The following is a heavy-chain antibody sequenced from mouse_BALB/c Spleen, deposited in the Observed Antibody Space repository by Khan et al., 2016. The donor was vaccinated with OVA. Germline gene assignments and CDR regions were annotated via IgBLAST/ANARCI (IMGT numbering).Heavy chain of an antibody. CDR3: ARGGKLAY. CDR2: ISTYYGDV. V-gene: IGHV1S137*01. CDR1: GYTFTDYA. D-gene: IGHD1-1*02. Sequence: QVQLKQSGAELVRPGVSVKISCKGSGYTFTDYAMHWVKQSHAKSLEWIGVISTYYGDVDYSQKFKGKATMNVDRSSSTAYMELARLTSEESAIYYCARGGKLAYWGQGTLVTVSA. J-gene: IGHJ3*01.